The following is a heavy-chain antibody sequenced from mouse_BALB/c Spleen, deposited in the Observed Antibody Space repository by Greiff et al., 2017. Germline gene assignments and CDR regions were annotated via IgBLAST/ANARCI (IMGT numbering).Heavy chain of an antibody. V-gene: IGHV5-6-5*01. J-gene: IGHJ4*01. CDR1: GFTFSSYA. CDR2: ISSGGST. Sequence: EVKLVESGGGLVKPGGSLKLSCAASGFTFSSYAMSWVRQTPEKRLEWVASISSGGSTYYPDSVKGRFTISRDNARNILYLQMSSLRSEDTAMYYCARSPDYGSSYNYAMDYWGQGTSVTVSS. CDR3: ARSPDYGSSYNYAMDY. D-gene: IGHD1-1*01.